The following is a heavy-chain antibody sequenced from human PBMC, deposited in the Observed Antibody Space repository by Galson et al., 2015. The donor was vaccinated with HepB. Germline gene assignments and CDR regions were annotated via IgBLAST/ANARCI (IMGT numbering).Heavy chain of an antibody. CDR3: AKEGITMVQGVTRDYYYYYMDV. Sequence: SLRLSCAAPGFTFDDYAMHWVRQAPGKGLEWVSGISWNSGSIGYADSVKGRFTISRDNAKNSLYLQMNSLRAEDTAVYYCAKEGITMVQGVTRDYYYYYMDVWGKGTTVTVSS. J-gene: IGHJ6*03. CDR1: GFTFDDYA. CDR2: ISWNSGSI. V-gene: IGHV3-9*01. D-gene: IGHD3-10*01.